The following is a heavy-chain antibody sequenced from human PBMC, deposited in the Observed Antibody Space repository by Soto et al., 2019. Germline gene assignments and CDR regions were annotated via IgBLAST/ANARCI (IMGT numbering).Heavy chain of an antibody. D-gene: IGHD2-21*01. CDR3: AFWRSGDNVDQ. CDR2: IYESGNT. V-gene: IGHV4-30-4*01. J-gene: IGHJ4*02. CDR1: GGSISDGAYY. Sequence: QVQLQESGPGLVKPSQTLSLTCTVSGGSISDGAYYWSWFRQPPGKGLEWIGHIYESGNTYNNPSLKSPMTLSVDTSKSPSSLSLNSVTAADTAVYYCAFWRSGDNVDQWGQGTLVTVSS.